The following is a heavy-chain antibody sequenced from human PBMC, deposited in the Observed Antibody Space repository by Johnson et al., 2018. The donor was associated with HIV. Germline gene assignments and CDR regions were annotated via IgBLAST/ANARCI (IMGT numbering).Heavy chain of an antibody. CDR1: GFTFSSYG. J-gene: IGHJ3*02. V-gene: IGHV3-33*01. CDR3: VQGVPNPAGAFDI. D-gene: IGHD6-19*01. Sequence: QVQLVESGGGVVQPGRSLRLSCAASGFTFSSYGMHWVRQAPGKGLEWVAVIWYDGSNNYYADSVKGRFTISRDNSKNTLYLQMNSLRAEDTAVYYCVQGVPNPAGAFDIWGRGTMVTVSS. CDR2: IWYDGSNN.